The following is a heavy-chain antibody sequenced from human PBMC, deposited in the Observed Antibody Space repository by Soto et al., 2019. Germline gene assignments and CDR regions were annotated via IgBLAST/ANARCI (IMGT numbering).Heavy chain of an antibody. V-gene: IGHV1-18*01. Sequence: QVHLVQSGAEVKKPGASVKVSCKASGFRFTSYAITWVRQAPGQGLEWMGWISAHNGNTKYAQNLQGRVTMSIDTSTSTAYMELGSLTSDDTAVYYCARDFTGWPPDGVDSWGQGTLVTVSS. J-gene: IGHJ4*02. D-gene: IGHD3-16*01. CDR1: GFRFTSYA. CDR3: ARDFTGWPPDGVDS. CDR2: ISAHNGNT.